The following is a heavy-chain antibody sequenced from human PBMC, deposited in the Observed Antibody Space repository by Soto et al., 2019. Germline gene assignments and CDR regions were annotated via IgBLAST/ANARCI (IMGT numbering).Heavy chain of an antibody. J-gene: IGHJ4*02. Sequence: GGSLRLSCAASGFTFSSYWMHWVRQAPGKGLVWVSRINSDGSSTSYADSVKGRFTISRDNAKNTLYLQMNSLRAEDTAVYYCASPVGVGATSLVPGYWGQGTLVTVSS. CDR1: GFTFSSYW. CDR2: INSDGSST. D-gene: IGHD1-26*01. CDR3: ASPVGVGATSLVPGY. V-gene: IGHV3-74*01.